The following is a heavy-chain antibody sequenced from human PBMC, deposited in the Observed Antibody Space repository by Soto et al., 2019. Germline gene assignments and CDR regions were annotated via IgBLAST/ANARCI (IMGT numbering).Heavy chain of an antibody. Sequence: KASETLSLTCTVSGVSISSYYWSWIRQPAGKGLEWIGRAYHTGTTDYNPSLKSRVSMSVDTSKNRFSLKLSSVTAADTAVYYCARDFNYYASEGFTPIDYWGQGTLVTVSS. D-gene: IGHD3-10*01. V-gene: IGHV4-4*07. CDR1: GVSISSYY. J-gene: IGHJ4*02. CDR3: ARDFNYYASEGFTPIDY. CDR2: AYHTGTT.